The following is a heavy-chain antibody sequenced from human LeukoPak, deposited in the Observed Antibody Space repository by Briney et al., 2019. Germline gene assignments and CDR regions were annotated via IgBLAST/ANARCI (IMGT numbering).Heavy chain of an antibody. Sequence: SVKVSCKASGGTFSSYAISWVRQAPGQGLEWMGGIIPIFGTANYAQKFQGRVTITADESTSTAYMELSSLRSEDTAVYYCARTLSLDGYNHFDFWGQGTLVTVSS. D-gene: IGHD5-24*01. CDR2: IIPIFGTA. J-gene: IGHJ4*02. CDR3: ARTLSLDGYNHFDF. CDR1: GGTFSSYA. V-gene: IGHV1-69*13.